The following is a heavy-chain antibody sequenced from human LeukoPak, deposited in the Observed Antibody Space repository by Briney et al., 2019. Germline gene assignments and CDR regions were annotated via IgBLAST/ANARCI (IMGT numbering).Heavy chain of an antibody. D-gene: IGHD2-2*01. Sequence: KSSETLSLTCTVSGGSIDIYYWSWIRQPPGKGLEWIGYIYYTGSTEYHPSLKSRVTISLDTSKNQFSLKLTSVTAADTAVYYCARVYQSAEYYFNYWGQGNLVSVSS. CDR3: ARVYQSAEYYFNY. J-gene: IGHJ4*02. CDR2: IYYTGST. V-gene: IGHV4-59*01. CDR1: GGSIDIYY.